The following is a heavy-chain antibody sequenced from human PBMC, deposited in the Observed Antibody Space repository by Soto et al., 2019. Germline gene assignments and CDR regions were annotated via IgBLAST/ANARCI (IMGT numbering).Heavy chain of an antibody. J-gene: IGHJ5*02. V-gene: IGHV4-39*07. D-gene: IGHD4-17*01. Sequence: PSETLSLTCTVSGGSISSSSYYWGWIRQPPGKGLEWIGSIYYSGSTNYNPSLKSRVTISVDTSKNQFSLKLSSVTAADTAVYYCARLYGDFENNWFDPWGQGTLVTAPQ. CDR2: IYYSGST. CDR3: ARLYGDFENNWFDP. CDR1: GGSISSSSYY.